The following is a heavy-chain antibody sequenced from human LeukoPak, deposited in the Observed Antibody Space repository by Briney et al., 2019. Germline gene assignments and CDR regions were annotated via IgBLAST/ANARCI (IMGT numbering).Heavy chain of an antibody. D-gene: IGHD6-19*01. CDR3: ARQRGSGCLDY. CDR1: RFTLSNYW. CDR2: IKLDGSET. Sequence: GGSLRLSCAASRFTLSNYWMSWVRQAPGKGLEWVANIKLDGSETYYVDSVKGRFTISRDNAKNSLSLQMNSLRAEDTAVYYCARQRGSGCLDYWGQGTLVTVSS. V-gene: IGHV3-7*01. J-gene: IGHJ4*02.